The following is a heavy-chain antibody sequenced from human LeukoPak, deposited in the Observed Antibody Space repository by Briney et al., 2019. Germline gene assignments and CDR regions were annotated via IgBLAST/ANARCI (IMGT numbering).Heavy chain of an antibody. CDR3: AGGCISASCSFDY. CDR2: ISGSGGST. J-gene: IGHJ4*02. Sequence: GGSLRLSCAASGFTFSSYAMSWVRQAPGKGLEWVSAISGSGGSTYYADSLKGRFTISRDNSKNTLYLQMNSLRAEDTAVYYCAGGCISASCSFDYWGQGTLVTVSS. CDR1: GFTFSSYA. D-gene: IGHD2-8*01. V-gene: IGHV3-23*01.